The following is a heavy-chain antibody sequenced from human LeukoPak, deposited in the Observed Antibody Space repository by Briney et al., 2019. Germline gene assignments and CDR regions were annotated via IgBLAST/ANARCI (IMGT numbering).Heavy chain of an antibody. D-gene: IGHD5-24*01. CDR3: ARGGSRDGHNRPLDY. J-gene: IGHJ4*02. V-gene: IGHV4-31*03. Sequence: PSETLSLTCTVSGGSISSGGYYWSWIRQHPGTGLEWIGYIYYSGSTYYNPSLKSRVTISVDTSKNQFSLKLSSVTAADTAVYYCARGGSRDGHNRPLDYWGQGTLVSVSS. CDR2: IYYSGST. CDR1: GGSISSGGYY.